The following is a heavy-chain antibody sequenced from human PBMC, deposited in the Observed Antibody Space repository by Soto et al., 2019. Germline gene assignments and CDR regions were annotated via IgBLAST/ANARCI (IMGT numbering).Heavy chain of an antibody. CDR2: IIPIFGTA. Sequence: QVQLVQSGAEVKKPGSSVKVSCKASGGTFSSYAISWVRQAPGQGLEWMGGIIPIFGTANYAQKFQGRVTITAAESTRTAYMELSSLRSEDTAVYYCASSSSSCWYQGESHFDPWGQGTLVTVSS. V-gene: IGHV1-69*12. D-gene: IGHD2-2*01. CDR1: GGTFSSYA. CDR3: ASSSSSCWYQGESHFDP. J-gene: IGHJ5*02.